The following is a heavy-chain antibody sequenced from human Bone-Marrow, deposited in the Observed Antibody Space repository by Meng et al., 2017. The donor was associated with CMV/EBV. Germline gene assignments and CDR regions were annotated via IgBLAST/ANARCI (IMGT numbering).Heavy chain of an antibody. CDR1: GFTFSSYS. CDR2: ISSSSSYI. D-gene: IGHD1-1*01. CDR3: ARDFYAADHD. J-gene: IGHJ4*02. Sequence: GESLKISCAASGFTFSSYSMNWVRQAPGKGLEWVSSISSSSSYIYYADSVKGRFTISRDNAKNSLYLQMNSLRAEDTAVYYCARDFYAADHDGGQGTLVTVSS. V-gene: IGHV3-21*01.